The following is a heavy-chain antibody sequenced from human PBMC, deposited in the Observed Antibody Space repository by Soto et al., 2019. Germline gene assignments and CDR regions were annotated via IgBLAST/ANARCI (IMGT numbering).Heavy chain of an antibody. J-gene: IGHJ4*02. Sequence: GASVKVSCKASGYTFTSYGISWVRQAPGQGLEWMGWISTYNGNTNYAQKLQGRVTMTTDTSTSTAYMELRSLRSDDTAVYYCAREGHDILTGYYLFDYWGQGTLVTVSS. D-gene: IGHD3-9*01. CDR2: ISTYNGNT. CDR3: AREGHDILTGYYLFDY. V-gene: IGHV1-18*01. CDR1: GYTFTSYG.